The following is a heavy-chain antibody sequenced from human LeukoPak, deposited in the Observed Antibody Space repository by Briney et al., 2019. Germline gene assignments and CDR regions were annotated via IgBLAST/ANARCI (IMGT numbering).Heavy chain of an antibody. Sequence: SETLSLTCTVSGGSISSYYWSWIRQPPGKGLEWIGYIYYSGSTNYNPSLKSRVTISVDTSKNQFSLKLSSVTAADTAVYYCARHKSGYGGGDFDYWGQGTLVTVSS. J-gene: IGHJ4*02. CDR2: IYYSGST. CDR1: GGSISSYY. D-gene: IGHD3-16*01. CDR3: ARHKSGYGGGDFDY. V-gene: IGHV4-59*08.